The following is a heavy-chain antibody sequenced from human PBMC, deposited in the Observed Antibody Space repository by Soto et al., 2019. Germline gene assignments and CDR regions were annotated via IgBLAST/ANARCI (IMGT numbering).Heavy chain of an antibody. CDR2: IYYSVST. V-gene: IGHV4-61*01. J-gene: IGHJ6*02. CDR3: ARVGAEAGASIYYYYYGMDV. CDR1: GGSVSSGSYY. Sequence: SETLSLTCTVSGGSVSSGSYYWSWIRQPPGKGLEWIGYIYYSVSTNYNPSLKSRVTISVDTSKNQFSLKLSSVTAADTAVYYCARVGAEAGASIYYYYYGMDVWGQGTTVTVSS. D-gene: IGHD6-19*01.